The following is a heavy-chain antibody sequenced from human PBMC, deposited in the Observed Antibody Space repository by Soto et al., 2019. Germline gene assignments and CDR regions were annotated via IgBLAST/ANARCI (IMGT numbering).Heavy chain of an antibody. CDR2: SKSRADGGTT. D-gene: IGHD3-16*01. Sequence: EVQLVESGGDFVKPGGSLSVSCAVSGFSVRNAWMSWVRQAPGRGLEGVGRSKSRADGGTTDYTAPVRCRFTISRDASKNTVFLQMNSLTTEDTAVYYCAAHLGEFFPLDYWGQGTLVTVSS. V-gene: IGHV3-15*01. J-gene: IGHJ4*02. CDR3: AAHLGEFFPLDY. CDR1: GFSVRNAW.